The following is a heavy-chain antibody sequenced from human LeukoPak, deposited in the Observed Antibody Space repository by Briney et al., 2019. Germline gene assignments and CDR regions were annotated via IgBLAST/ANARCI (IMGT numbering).Heavy chain of an antibody. CDR3: AKDILNCSGGSCYPYYFDY. Sequence: PGGSLRLSCAASGFTFDDYAMHWVRQAPGKGLEWVSLISGDGGSTYYADSVKGRFTISRDNSKNSLYLQMNSLRTEDTALYYCAKDILNCSGGSCYPYYFDYWGQGTLVTVS. CDR2: ISGDGGST. D-gene: IGHD2-15*01. J-gene: IGHJ4*02. V-gene: IGHV3-43*02. CDR1: GFTFDDYA.